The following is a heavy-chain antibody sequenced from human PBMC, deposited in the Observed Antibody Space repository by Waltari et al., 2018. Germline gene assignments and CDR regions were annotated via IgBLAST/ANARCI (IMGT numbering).Heavy chain of an antibody. J-gene: IGHJ6*02. Sequence: QVQLQESGPRLVKPSETLSLNCSVSGGSISFHNWGWFRQSPRKGLEWIGYIYNSGNPNYNPSLKSRVTMSADPSKNQCSLKVDSVTVADTAGYYCARLRDGYYYYYGMDVWGPGTTVTVSS. CDR2: IYNSGNP. CDR3: ARLRDGYYYYYGMDV. CDR1: GGSISFHN. V-gene: IGHV4-4*09.